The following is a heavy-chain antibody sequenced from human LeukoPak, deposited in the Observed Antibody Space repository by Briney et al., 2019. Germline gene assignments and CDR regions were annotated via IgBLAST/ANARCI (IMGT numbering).Heavy chain of an antibody. CDR3: TVNQESTA. V-gene: IGHV3-15*07. Sequence: GGSLRLSCAASGFSLSSAWMNWVRQAPGKGLEWVGRIKNKAGGGTTDHAAPVKGRFTISRGDSSNMFYLQMNGLKTEDTAVYYCTVNQESTAWGQGTLVTVSS. J-gene: IGHJ5*02. CDR1: GFSLSSAW. CDR2: IKNKAGGGTT. D-gene: IGHD2-8*02.